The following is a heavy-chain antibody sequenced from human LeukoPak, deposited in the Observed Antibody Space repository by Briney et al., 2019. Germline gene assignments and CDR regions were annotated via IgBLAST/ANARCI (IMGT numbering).Heavy chain of an antibody. CDR3: SRESGPFCPFGY. Sequence: SETPSLTCGVSGGSISGTNWWSWVRQPPGQGLERIGEISLAGQTNYNPSLNGRVTMSLDKSSNQLSLHLTSVTAADTATYFCSRESGPFCPFGYWGQGTLVIVSS. CDR2: ISLAGQT. V-gene: IGHV4/OR15-8*02. J-gene: IGHJ4*02. CDR1: GGSISGTNW. D-gene: IGHD1-26*01.